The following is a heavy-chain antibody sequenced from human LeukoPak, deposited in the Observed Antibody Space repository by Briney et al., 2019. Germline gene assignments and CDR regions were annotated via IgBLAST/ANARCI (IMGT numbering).Heavy chain of an antibody. CDR3: AREGYGSGSSIIARVFDY. CDR2: IHHSGST. Sequence: SGTLSLTCAVSGASISSSNWWSWVRQPPGKGLEWIGEIHHSGSTNYNPSLKSRVTISVDKPKNQFSLKLSPVTAADTAVYYCAREGYGSGSSIIARVFDYWGQGALVTVSS. CDR1: GASISSSNW. D-gene: IGHD3-10*01. V-gene: IGHV4-4*02. J-gene: IGHJ4*02.